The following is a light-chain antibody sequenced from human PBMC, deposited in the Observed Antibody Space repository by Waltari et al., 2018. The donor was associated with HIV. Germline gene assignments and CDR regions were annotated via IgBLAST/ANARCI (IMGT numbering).Light chain of an antibody. J-gene: IGLJ1*01. CDR1: YIGTKN. CDR2: KNI. V-gene: IGLV3-9*01. CDR3: QVCDSSTVI. Sequence: SYQLTQPPSLSVAPGQTATITCGGDYIGTKNVRWYQQKPGQAPLLVIFKNINRPSGIPERFSGSNSGNTAILTISAAQVADEADYYCQVCDSSTVIFGSGTTVTV.